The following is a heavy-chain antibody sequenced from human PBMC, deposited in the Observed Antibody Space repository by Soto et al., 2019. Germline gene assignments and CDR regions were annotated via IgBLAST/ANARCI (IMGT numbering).Heavy chain of an antibody. CDR3: ARFLKRGMNYTPGGYYYYGMDV. CDR2: ISYDGSNK. CDR1: GFTFSSYA. J-gene: IGHJ6*02. D-gene: IGHD3-16*01. Sequence: PGGSLRLSCEASGFTFSSYAMHWVRQAPGKGLEWVAVISYDGSNKYYADSVKGRFTISRDNSKNTLYLQMNSLRAEDTAVYYCARFLKRGMNYTPGGYYYYGMDVWGQGTTVTVSS. V-gene: IGHV3-30-3*01.